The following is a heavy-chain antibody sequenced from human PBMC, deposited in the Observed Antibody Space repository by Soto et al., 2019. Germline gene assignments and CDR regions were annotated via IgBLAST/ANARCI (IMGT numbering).Heavy chain of an antibody. D-gene: IGHD6-19*01. CDR2: IYYSGST. Sequence: QVQLQESGPGLVKPSQILSLTCTVSAGSISSGGYYWSWIRQHPGKGLEWIGYIYYSGSTYYNPSLKSRVTISVDTSKNQFSPKLSSVTAADTAVYYCARGGSLGSGWPNWGQGTLVTVSS. CDR3: ARGGSLGSGWPN. CDR1: AGSISSGGYY. V-gene: IGHV4-31*03. J-gene: IGHJ4*02.